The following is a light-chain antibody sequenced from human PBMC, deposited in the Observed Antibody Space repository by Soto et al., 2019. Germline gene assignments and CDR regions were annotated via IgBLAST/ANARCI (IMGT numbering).Light chain of an antibody. Sequence: EIVMTQSPATLSVSPGERATLSCRASQSVSTNLAWYQQKPGQAPRLLMYGASTRATGIPARFSGSGSGTEFTLTISSLQSEDFAVYYCQQYHNWPPYTFGRGTKLEIK. CDR3: QQYHNWPPYT. CDR1: QSVSTN. V-gene: IGKV3-15*01. J-gene: IGKJ2*01. CDR2: GAS.